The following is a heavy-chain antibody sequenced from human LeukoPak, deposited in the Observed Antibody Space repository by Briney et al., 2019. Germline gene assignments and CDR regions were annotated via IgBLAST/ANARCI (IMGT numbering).Heavy chain of an antibody. Sequence: SETLSLTCAVYGGSFSGYYWSWIRQPPGKGLEWIREINHSGSTNYNPSLTSRVTISVDTSKNQFSLKLSSVTAADTAVYYCARGSTSLYWGQGTLVTVSS. CDR2: INHSGST. J-gene: IGHJ4*02. CDR3: ARGSTSLY. D-gene: IGHD3/OR15-3a*01. CDR1: GGSFSGYY. V-gene: IGHV4-34*01.